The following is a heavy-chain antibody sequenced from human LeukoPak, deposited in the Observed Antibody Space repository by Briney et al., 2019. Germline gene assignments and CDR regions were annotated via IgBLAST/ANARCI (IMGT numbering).Heavy chain of an antibody. Sequence: GGSLRLSCAASGFTFSSYAMSWVRQAPGKGLEWVSAISGSGGSTYYADSVKGRFTISRDNSKNTLYLQMNSLRAEDTAVYYCTKAIGGSYHLDAFDIWGQGTMVTVSS. D-gene: IGHD1-26*01. CDR1: GFTFSSYA. V-gene: IGHV3-23*01. CDR3: TKAIGGSYHLDAFDI. CDR2: ISGSGGST. J-gene: IGHJ3*02.